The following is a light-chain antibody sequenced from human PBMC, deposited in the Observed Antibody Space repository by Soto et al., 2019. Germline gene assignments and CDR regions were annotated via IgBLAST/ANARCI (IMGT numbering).Light chain of an antibody. V-gene: IGKV3-11*01. J-gene: IGKJ5*01. CDR3: QQRSNWPPIT. CDR1: QSVGTL. Sequence: EIVLTQSPATLSLSPGERATLSCRASQSVGTLLAWYQQKPGQAPRLLIYDASNRASGIPARFSGSGSGTDFTLTISRLEPDDFAVYYCQQRSNWPPITFGQGTRLEIK. CDR2: DAS.